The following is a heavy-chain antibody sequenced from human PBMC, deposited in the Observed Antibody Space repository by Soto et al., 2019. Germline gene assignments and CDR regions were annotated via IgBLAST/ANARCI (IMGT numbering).Heavy chain of an antibody. J-gene: IGHJ4*02. CDR1: GFTFSNYS. Sequence: RLSCAVSGFTFSNYSINWVRQAPGKGLEWLSYISNNGGVKNYADSVKGRFTISRDNSKNSVYLQMNSLRVEDTAVYYCAKGHPVAGRESYFDCWGQGTLVTVSS. CDR2: ISNNGGVK. V-gene: IGHV3-48*01. CDR3: AKGHPVAGRESYFDC. D-gene: IGHD6-19*01.